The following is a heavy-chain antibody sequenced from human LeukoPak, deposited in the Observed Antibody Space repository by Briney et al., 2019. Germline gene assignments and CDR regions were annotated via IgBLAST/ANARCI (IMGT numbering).Heavy chain of an antibody. D-gene: IGHD1-26*01. CDR2: ISYDGSNK. Sequence: GGSLRLSCAASGFTFSSYAMHWVRQAPGKGLEWVAVISYDGSNKYYADSLKGRFTISRDKSKNTLYLQMNSLRAADTAVYYCARGLALSGRYSHFDYWGQGTLVTVSS. CDR1: GFTFSSYA. V-gene: IGHV3-30*04. J-gene: IGHJ4*02. CDR3: ARGLALSGRYSHFDY.